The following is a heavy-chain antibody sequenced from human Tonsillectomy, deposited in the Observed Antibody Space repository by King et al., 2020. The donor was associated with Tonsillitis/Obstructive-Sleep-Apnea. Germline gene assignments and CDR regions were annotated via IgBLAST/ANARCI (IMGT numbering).Heavy chain of an antibody. D-gene: IGHD1-14*01. J-gene: IGHJ3*02. V-gene: IGHV4-34*01. Sequence: VQLQQWGAGLLKPSETLSLTCAVYGGSFSGYYWSWIRQPPGKGLEWIGEINHSGSTNYNPSLKSRVTISVDTSKNQFSLMLSSVTAADTAEYYCARGLSGSGGAFDIWGQGTNGHRLF. CDR2: INHSGST. CDR1: GGSFSGYY. CDR3: ARGLSGSGGAFDI.